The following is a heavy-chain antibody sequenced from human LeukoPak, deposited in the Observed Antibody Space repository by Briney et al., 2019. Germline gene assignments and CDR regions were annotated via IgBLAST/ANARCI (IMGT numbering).Heavy chain of an antibody. D-gene: IGHD2-2*02. V-gene: IGHV4-59*01. CDR3: ARVPGPLYCSSTSCYSFDY. J-gene: IGHJ4*02. CDR2: IYYSGST. Sequence: SETLSLTCTVSGGSISSYYWSWIRQPPGKGLEWIGYIYYSGSTNYNPSLKSRVTISVDTSKNQFSLKLSSVTAADTAVYYCARVPGPLYCSSTSCYSFDYWGPGTLVTVSS. CDR1: GGSISSYY.